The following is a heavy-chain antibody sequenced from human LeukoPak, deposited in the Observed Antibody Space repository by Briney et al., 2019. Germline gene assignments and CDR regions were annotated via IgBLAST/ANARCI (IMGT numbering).Heavy chain of an antibody. CDR3: ATVTVRGPPDY. CDR1: GYTFAGYY. Sequence: ASVRVSCKTSGYTFAGYYMHWVRQAPGQGLEWMGWINPNSGGTHYAQNFQGRVTMTRDTSISTAYMEVNRLSSDDTAVYYCATVTVRGPPDYWGQGTLVTVSS. V-gene: IGHV1-2*02. CDR2: INPNSGGT. J-gene: IGHJ4*02. D-gene: IGHD3-10*01.